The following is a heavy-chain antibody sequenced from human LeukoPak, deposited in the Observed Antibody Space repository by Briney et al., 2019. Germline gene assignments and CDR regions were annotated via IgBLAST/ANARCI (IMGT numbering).Heavy chain of an antibody. Sequence: AGGSLRLSCAASGFTFSSYSMNWVRQAPGKGLEWVSSISSSSSYIYYADSVKVRFTISRDNAKNSLYLQMNSLRAEDTAVYYCARQRVVADFDYWGQGTLVTVSS. CDR3: ARQRVVADFDY. D-gene: IGHD2-15*01. J-gene: IGHJ4*02. V-gene: IGHV3-21*01. CDR2: ISSSSSYI. CDR1: GFTFSSYS.